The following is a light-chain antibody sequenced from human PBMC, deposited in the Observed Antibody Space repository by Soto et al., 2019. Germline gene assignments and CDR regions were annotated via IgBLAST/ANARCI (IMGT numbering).Light chain of an antibody. CDR1: QSINGW. CDR2: DAS. J-gene: IGKJ5*01. V-gene: IGKV1-5*01. CDR3: QQYNSYPIT. Sequence: GDRVTITCRASQSINGWLAWYQQKPGKAPKLLIYDASSLESGVTSRFSGSGSGTEFTLTISSLQPDDFATYYCQQYNSYPITFGPGTRLEIK.